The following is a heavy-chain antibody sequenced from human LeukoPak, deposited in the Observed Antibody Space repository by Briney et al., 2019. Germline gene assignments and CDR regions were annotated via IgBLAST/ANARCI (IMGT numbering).Heavy chain of an antibody. CDR3: ARFLGGYYYDSSGYIDY. Sequence: GGSLRLSCAASGFTFSSYAMHWVRQAPGKGLEYVSAISSNGGSTYYANSVKGRFTISGDNSKNTLYLQMGSLRAEDMAVYYCARFLGGYYYDSSGYIDYWGQGTLVTVSS. V-gene: IGHV3-64*01. J-gene: IGHJ4*02. D-gene: IGHD3-22*01. CDR2: ISSNGGST. CDR1: GFTFSSYA.